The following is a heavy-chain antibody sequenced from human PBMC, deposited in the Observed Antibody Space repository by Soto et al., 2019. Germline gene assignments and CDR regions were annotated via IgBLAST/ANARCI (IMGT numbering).Heavy chain of an antibody. D-gene: IGHD2-15*01. J-gene: IGHJ4*02. CDR1: GGTFSSYA. CDR2: VSAINGNT. CDR3: ARWELGVVVGFDY. Sequence: ASVKVSCKASGGTFSSYAISWVRQAPGQGLEWMGWVSAINGNTNYAQKLQGRVTMTTDTSTSTAYMELRSLRSDDTAVYYCARWELGVVVGFDYWGQGTLVTVSS. V-gene: IGHV1-18*01.